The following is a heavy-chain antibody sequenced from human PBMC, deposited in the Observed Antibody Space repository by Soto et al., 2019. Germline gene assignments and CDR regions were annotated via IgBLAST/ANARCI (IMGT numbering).Heavy chain of an antibody. CDR2: INHSGST. CDR1: GGSFSGYY. Sequence: QVHLQQWGAGLLRPSETLSLTCAVYGGSFSGYYWNWIRQPPGKGLEWIGEINHSGSTNYNPSLKSRVSISVVTSNNQFSLKLRSVTAADTAVYYCARGRGDGYNQDWYFDLWGRGTLVTASS. J-gene: IGHJ2*01. D-gene: IGHD3-10*01. CDR3: ARGRGDGYNQDWYFDL. V-gene: IGHV4-34*01.